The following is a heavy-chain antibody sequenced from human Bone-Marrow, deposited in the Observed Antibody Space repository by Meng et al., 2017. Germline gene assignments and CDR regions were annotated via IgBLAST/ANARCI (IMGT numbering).Heavy chain of an antibody. CDR2: ISYDGSNK. CDR1: GFTFSSYA. CDR3: ARVHFDY. Sequence: QVEVVELGGGVVQTGRSLGFSCAASGFTFSSYAMHCVRQAPGKGLEWVAVISYDGSNKYYADSVKGRFTISRDNSKNTRYLQMNSLRAEDTAVYYCARVHFDYWGQGTLVTVSS. V-gene: IGHV3-30*11. J-gene: IGHJ4*02.